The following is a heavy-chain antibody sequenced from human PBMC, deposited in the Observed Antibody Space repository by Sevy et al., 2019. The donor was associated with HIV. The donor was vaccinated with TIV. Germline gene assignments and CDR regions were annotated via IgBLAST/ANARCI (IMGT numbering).Heavy chain of an antibody. CDR3: ARGGYYVIWGTFDI. CDR2: IGTAGDT. Sequence: GGSLRLSCAASGFTFSSYDMHWVRQATGKGLEWVSAIGTAGDTYYPGSVKGRFTISRENAKNSLYLQMNSLRAGDTAVYYCARGGYYVIWGTFDIWGQGTMVTVSS. V-gene: IGHV3-13*01. J-gene: IGHJ3*02. D-gene: IGHD3-9*01. CDR1: GFTFSSYD.